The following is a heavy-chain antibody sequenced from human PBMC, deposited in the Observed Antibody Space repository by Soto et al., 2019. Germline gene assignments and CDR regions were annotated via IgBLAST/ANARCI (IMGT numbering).Heavy chain of an antibody. CDR3: ARVSRYYGLDV. Sequence: SETLSLTCTVSGDSIRGGTYYWSWIRQHPGKGLEWMGYIYHSGSSYYHPSLGSRVTISVDTSKNQISLRMSSVTAADTAVYYCARVSRYYGLDVWGQGTTVTVSS. CDR1: GDSIRGGTYY. J-gene: IGHJ6*02. CDR2: IYHSGSS. D-gene: IGHD2-2*01. V-gene: IGHV4-31*03.